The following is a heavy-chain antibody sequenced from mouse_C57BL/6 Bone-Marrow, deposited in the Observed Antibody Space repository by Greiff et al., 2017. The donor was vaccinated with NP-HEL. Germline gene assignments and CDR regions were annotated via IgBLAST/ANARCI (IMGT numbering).Heavy chain of an antibody. J-gene: IGHJ3*01. Sequence: VQLQQSGAELVRPGTSVKVSCKASGYAFTNYLIEWVKQRPGQGLEWIGVINPGSGGTNYNEKFKGKATLTADKSSSTAYMQLSSLTSEDSAVYYCANGNSLFAYWGQGTLVTVSA. CDR2: INPGSGGT. CDR1: GYAFTNYL. V-gene: IGHV1-54*01. CDR3: ANGNSLFAY. D-gene: IGHD2-1*01.